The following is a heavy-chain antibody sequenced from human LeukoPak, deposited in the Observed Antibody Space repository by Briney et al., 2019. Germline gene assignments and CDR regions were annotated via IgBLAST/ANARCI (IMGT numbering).Heavy chain of an antibody. CDR3: AKNYDSSGYYTLYFDY. D-gene: IGHD3-22*01. V-gene: IGHV3-23*01. CDR1: GFTFSSYA. CDR2: ISGSGGST. Sequence: VGSLRLSCAASGFTFSSYAMSWVRQAPGKGLEWVSAISGSGGSTYCADSVKGRFTISRDNSKNTLYLQMNSLRAEDTAVYYCAKNYDSSGYYTLYFDYWGQGTLVTVSS. J-gene: IGHJ4*02.